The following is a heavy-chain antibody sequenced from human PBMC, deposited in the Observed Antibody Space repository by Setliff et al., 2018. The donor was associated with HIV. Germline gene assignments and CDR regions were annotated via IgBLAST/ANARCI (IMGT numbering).Heavy chain of an antibody. V-gene: IGHV5-51*01. CDR2: IYPGDSDT. CDR3: ATPRSIASGWAFDY. J-gene: IGHJ4*02. CDR1: GYSFTNYW. D-gene: IGHD6-19*01. Sequence: GESLKISCKGSGYSFTNYWIGWVRQMPGKGLEWMGIIYPGDSDTRYSPSFQGQVTISADKSITTVYLQWTCLKASDTAMYYCATPRSIASGWAFDYWGQGPRVAASS.